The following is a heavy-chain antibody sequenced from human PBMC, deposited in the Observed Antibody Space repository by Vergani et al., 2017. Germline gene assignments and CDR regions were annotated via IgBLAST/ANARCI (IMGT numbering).Heavy chain of an antibody. J-gene: IGHJ5*02. V-gene: IGHV3-7*01. Sequence: EVQLVESGGGLVQPGGSLRLPCAASGFTFSSYWMSWVRQAPGKGLEWVANIKQDGSEKYYVDSVKGRFTISRDNAKNSLYLQMNSLRAEDTAVYYCARDWKYSSSWSNWFDPWGQGTLVTVSS. CDR3: ARDWKYSSSWSNWFDP. D-gene: IGHD6-13*01. CDR1: GFTFSSYW. CDR2: IKQDGSEK.